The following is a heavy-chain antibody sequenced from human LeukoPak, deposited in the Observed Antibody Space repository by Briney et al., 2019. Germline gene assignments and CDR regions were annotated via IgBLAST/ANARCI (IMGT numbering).Heavy chain of an antibody. CDR1: GYTFTGYY. V-gene: IGHV1-2*02. Sequence: ASVKVSCEASGYTFTGYYMHWVRQTPGQGLEWMGWINPNSGGTNYAQKFQGRVTMTRDTSISTAYMELSRLRSDDTAVYYCARDLRDYYDRSGYYHIDYWGQGTLVTVSS. D-gene: IGHD3-22*01. CDR2: INPNSGGT. J-gene: IGHJ4*02. CDR3: ARDLRDYYDRSGYYHIDY.